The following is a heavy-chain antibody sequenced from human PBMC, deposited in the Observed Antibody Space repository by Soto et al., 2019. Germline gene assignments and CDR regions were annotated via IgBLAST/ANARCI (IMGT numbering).Heavy chain of an antibody. CDR1: GFTVSNNY. V-gene: IGHV3-66*01. J-gene: IGHJ4*02. CDR2: IYSGGST. D-gene: IGHD6-19*01. Sequence: EVQLVESGGGLVQPGESLRLSCAASGFTVSNNYMSWVRQAPGKGLEWVSVIYSGGSTYYSDSVKGRFTISRDNSKNTLYLQMNSLRAEDTAVYYCARGHRYSPGWYYFYCWGQGTLVTVSS. CDR3: ARGHRYSPGWYYFYC.